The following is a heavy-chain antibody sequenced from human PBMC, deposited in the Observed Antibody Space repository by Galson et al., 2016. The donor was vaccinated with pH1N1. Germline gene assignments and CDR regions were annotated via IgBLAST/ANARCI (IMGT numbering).Heavy chain of an antibody. V-gene: IGHV3-7*01. CDR1: GLTFSSYW. D-gene: IGHD6-13*01. J-gene: IGHJ5*02. CDR3: ARTSITAVGTTNWFDP. Sequence: SLRLSCAASGLTFSSYWVNWVRQAPGKGLEWVANIKQDGSDKYYADSVKGRFTISRDNAKNSLYLQMNSLRAEDTAVYYCARTSITAVGTTNWFDPWGQGTLVTVSS. CDR2: IKQDGSDK.